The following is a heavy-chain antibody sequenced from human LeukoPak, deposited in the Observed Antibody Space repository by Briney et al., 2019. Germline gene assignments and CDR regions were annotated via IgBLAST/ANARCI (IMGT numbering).Heavy chain of an antibody. CDR2: IIPILGIA. CDR1: GGTSNNYA. CDR3: ARGGDSHFDY. D-gene: IGHD3-16*01. J-gene: IGHJ4*02. Sequence: ASVKVSCKSSGGTSNNYAISWVRQAPGQGLEWMGRIIPILGIANYAQKFQGRVTITADKSTSTAYMELSSLRSEDTAVYYCARGGDSHFDYWGQGTLVTVSS. V-gene: IGHV1-69*04.